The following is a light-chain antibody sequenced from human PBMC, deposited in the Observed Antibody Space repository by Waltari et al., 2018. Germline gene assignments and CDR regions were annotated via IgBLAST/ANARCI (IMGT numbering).Light chain of an antibody. CDR1: SSAIGSYNY. CDR3: NSYTSSNTLV. Sequence: QSALTQPASVSGSPGQSITISCTGTSSAIGSYNYVSWYQQHPGKAPKLMIYDVSNPPSGVSSRFSGSKSGNTASLTISGLQTEDEADYYCNSYTSSNTLVFGGGTKLTVL. J-gene: IGLJ2*01. V-gene: IGLV2-14*03. CDR2: DVS.